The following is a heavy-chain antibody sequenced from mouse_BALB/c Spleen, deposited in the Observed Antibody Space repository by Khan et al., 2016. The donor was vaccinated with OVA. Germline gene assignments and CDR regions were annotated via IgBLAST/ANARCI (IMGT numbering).Heavy chain of an antibody. J-gene: IGHJ2*01. CDR2: TNPTNGRT. Sequence: QVQLQQPGAELVKAGASVKMSCKASGYTFTSYWMHWVKQRLGQGLEWFAETNPTNGRTYYNEKFKSKATLTVDTSSSPAYMLLSGPTFEDSAVYYCARIKKIVATYFDYWGQGTTLTVSS. CDR1: GYTFTSYW. D-gene: IGHD1-1*01. V-gene: IGHV1S81*02. CDR3: ARIKKIVATYFDY.